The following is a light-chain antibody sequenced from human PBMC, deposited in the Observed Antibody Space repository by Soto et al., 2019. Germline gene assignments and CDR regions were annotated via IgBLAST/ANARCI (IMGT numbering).Light chain of an antibody. CDR1: SSDVGVYNY. CDR2: EVT. CDR3: SSYAGSNNLV. J-gene: IGLJ2*01. V-gene: IGLV2-8*01. Sequence: QSALTQPPSASGSPGQSVTISCTGTSSDVGVYNYVSWYQQHSGKAPKLIIYEVTKRPSGVPDRFSGSKSGNTASLTVSGLRAEDEADYYCSSYAGSNNLVFGGGTKLTVL.